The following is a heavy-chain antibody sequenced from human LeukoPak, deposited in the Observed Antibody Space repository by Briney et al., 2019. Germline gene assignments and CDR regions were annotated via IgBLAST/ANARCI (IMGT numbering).Heavy chain of an antibody. J-gene: IGHJ6*02. D-gene: IGHD4-17*01. CDR3: ASAMTTVTTHYYGMDV. CDR2: ISSSGSTI. Sequence: GGSLRLSCAASGFTFSDCYMSWIRQAPGKGLEWVSYISSSGSTIYYADSVKGRFTISRDNAKNSLYLQMNSLRAEDTAVYYCASAMTTVTTHYYGMDVWGQGTTVTVSS. CDR1: GFTFSDCY. V-gene: IGHV3-11*01.